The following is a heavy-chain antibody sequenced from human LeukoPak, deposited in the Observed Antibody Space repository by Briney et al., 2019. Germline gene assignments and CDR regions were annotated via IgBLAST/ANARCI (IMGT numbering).Heavy chain of an antibody. V-gene: IGHV1-69*13. J-gene: IGHJ4*02. CDR3: AKGHDDFRQFDY. D-gene: IGHD3-3*01. Sequence: SVKVSCKASGGTFANYAISWVRKAPGQGLAWMGGIIPIFSTGDSAQKFQGRLTITADESTRTTYMELSSLRSEDTAVYYCAKGHDDFRQFDYWGQGTLITVSS. CDR2: IIPIFSTG. CDR1: GGTFANYA.